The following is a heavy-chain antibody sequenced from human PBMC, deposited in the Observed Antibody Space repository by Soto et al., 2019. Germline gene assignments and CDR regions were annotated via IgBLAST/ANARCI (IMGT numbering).Heavy chain of an antibody. D-gene: IGHD3-3*01. J-gene: IGHJ6*02. CDR1: GFTFSIYA. Sequence: GGSLRLSCSASGFTFSIYAMHWVRQAPGKGLEWVAVISNDGSNYYYADSVRGRFTISRDNTKNTLFLQMSSLRGEDSGVYYCARGTTLAIFDYGMDVWGQGTTVTVSS. CDR2: ISNDGSNY. V-gene: IGHV3-30*04. CDR3: ARGTTLAIFDYGMDV.